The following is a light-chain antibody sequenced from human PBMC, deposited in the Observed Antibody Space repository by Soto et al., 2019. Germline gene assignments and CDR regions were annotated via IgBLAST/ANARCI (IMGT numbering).Light chain of an antibody. V-gene: IGKV3-20*01. CDR2: GAS. CDR1: QSVSSSY. Sequence: EIVLTQSPDTLSLSPGDGATLSCRASQSVSSSYLAWYQQKPGQAPRLLIYGASSRATGIPDRFSGSGSGADFSLTISRLEPEDFAVYYCQQYNNWPPWTFGQGTKVDIK. CDR3: QQYNNWPPWT. J-gene: IGKJ1*01.